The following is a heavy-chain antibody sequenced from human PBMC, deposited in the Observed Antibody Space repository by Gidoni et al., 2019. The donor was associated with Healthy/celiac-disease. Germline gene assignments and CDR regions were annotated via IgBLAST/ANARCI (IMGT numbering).Heavy chain of an antibody. CDR1: GFTFSNAW. J-gene: IGHJ6*02. CDR2: IKSKTDGGTT. V-gene: IGHV3-15*01. D-gene: IGHD3-22*01. Sequence: EVQLVESGGGLVKPGGSLRLSCAASGFTFSNAWLSWVRQAPGKGLEWVGRIKSKTDGGTTDYAAPVKGRFTISRDDSKNTLYLQMNSLKTEDTAVYYCTTYSSGYYAPVYYYGMDVWGQGTTVTVSS. CDR3: TTYSSGYYAPVYYYGMDV.